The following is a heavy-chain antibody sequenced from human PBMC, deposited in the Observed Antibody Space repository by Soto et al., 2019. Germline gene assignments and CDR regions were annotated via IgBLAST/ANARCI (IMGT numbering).Heavy chain of an antibody. D-gene: IGHD6-6*01. CDR2: INPNSGGT. CDR1: GYTFTGYY. Sequence: ASVKVSCKASGYTFTGYYMHWVRQAPGQGLEWMGWINPNSGGTNYEQKFQGRVTMTRDTSISTAYMELSRLRSDDTAVYYCARYKTSSSDDMGFDYWGKGTLVTVSS. CDR3: ARYKTSSSDDMGFDY. J-gene: IGHJ4*02. V-gene: IGHV1-2*02.